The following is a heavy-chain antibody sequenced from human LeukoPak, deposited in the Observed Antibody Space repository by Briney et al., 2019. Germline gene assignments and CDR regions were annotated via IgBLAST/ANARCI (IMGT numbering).Heavy chain of an antibody. J-gene: IGHJ6*02. CDR3: AKDRGSSTSRYYYGMDV. CDR2: ISGSGGST. V-gene: IGHV3-23*01. CDR1: GFTFSSYA. Sequence: GGSLRLSCAASGFTFSSYAMSWVRQAPGKGLEWVSAISGSGGSTYYADSVKGRFTISRDNSKNTLYLQMNSLRAEDTAVYYCAKDRGSSTSRYYYGMDVWGQGATVTVSS. D-gene: IGHD2-2*01.